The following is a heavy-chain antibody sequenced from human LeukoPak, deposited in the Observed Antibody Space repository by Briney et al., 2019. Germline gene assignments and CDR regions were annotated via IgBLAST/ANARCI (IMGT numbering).Heavy chain of an antibody. CDR3: ASRGHVGSGTYSPYDY. J-gene: IGHJ4*02. CDR2: ISSSSSFL. D-gene: IGHD3-10*01. CDR1: GFTFSSYS. Sequence: GGSLRLSCAASGFTFSSYSMNWVRQAPGKGLEWVSSISSSSSFLYYADSVKGRFTISRDNSRNTVYLQMTSLRAEDTAVYYCASRGHVGSGTYSPYDYWGQGTLVTVSS. V-gene: IGHV3-21*04.